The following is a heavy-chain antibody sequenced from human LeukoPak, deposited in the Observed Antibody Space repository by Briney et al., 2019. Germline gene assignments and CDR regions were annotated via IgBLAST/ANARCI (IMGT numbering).Heavy chain of an antibody. CDR2: ISAYNGNT. Sequence: ASVKVSCKASGYTFTSYGISWVRQAPGQGLEWMGWISAYNGNTNYAQKLQGRVTMTTDTSTSTAYMELRSLRSDDTAVYYCARDRYSSSWYTGVDYWGQGTLVTVSS. J-gene: IGHJ4*02. V-gene: IGHV1-18*01. D-gene: IGHD6-13*01. CDR3: ARDRYSSSWYTGVDY. CDR1: GYTFTSYG.